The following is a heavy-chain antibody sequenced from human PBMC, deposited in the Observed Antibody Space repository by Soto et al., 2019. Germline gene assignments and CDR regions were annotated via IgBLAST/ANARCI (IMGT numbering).Heavy chain of an antibody. J-gene: IGHJ5*02. CDR3: ARDNGLNGFDP. Sequence: RQAPGQGLEWMGGIIPVFGTANYAQKFQGRVTITADESTSTTYMELSSLRSEDTAVYYCARDNGLNGFDPWGQGTLVTVSS. V-gene: IGHV1-69*01. CDR2: IIPVFGTA. D-gene: IGHD2-8*01.